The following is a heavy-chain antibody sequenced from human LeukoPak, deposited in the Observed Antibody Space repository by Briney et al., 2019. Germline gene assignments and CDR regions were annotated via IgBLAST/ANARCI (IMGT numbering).Heavy chain of an antibody. V-gene: IGHV3-23*01. Sequence: GGSLRLSCAASRFTFSSYAMSWVRQAPGKGREWVSGISGSGGSTNYADSVKGRFTISRDNSKNTLYLQMNSLRAEDTAVYYCAKEKYSSSSELFFYIFDYWGQGTLVTVSS. CDR3: AKEKYSSSSELFFYIFDY. CDR1: RFTFSSYA. D-gene: IGHD6-6*01. CDR2: ISGSGGST. J-gene: IGHJ4*02.